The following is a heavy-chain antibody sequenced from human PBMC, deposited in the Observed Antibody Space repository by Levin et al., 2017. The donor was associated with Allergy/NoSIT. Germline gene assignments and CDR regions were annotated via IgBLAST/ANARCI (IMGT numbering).Heavy chain of an antibody. Sequence: GESLKISCAASGFTFSSYAMHWVRQAPGKGLEWVAVISYDGSNKYYADSVKGRFTISRDNSKNTLYLQMNSLRAEDTAVYYCARNSIAAAGKVVYFQHWGQGTLVTVSS. J-gene: IGHJ1*01. CDR2: ISYDGSNK. D-gene: IGHD6-13*01. CDR1: GFTFSSYA. V-gene: IGHV3-30-3*01. CDR3: ARNSIAAAGKVVYFQH.